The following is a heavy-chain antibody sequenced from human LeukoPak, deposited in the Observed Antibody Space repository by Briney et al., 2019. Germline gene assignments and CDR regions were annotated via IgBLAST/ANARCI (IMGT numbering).Heavy chain of an antibody. J-gene: IGHJ2*01. Sequence: PSETLSLTCAVSGGSISSGGYSWSWIRQPPGKGLEWIGYIYHSGSTYYNPSLKSRVTISVDRSKNQFSLKLSSVTAADTAVYYCARVWYYDSSGYYRSYWYFDLWGRGTLVTVSS. CDR1: GGSISSGGYS. V-gene: IGHV4-30-2*01. CDR3: ARVWYYDSSGYYRSYWYFDL. D-gene: IGHD3-22*01. CDR2: IYHSGST.